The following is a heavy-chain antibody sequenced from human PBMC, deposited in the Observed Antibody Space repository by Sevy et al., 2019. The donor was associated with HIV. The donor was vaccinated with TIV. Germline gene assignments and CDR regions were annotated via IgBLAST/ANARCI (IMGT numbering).Heavy chain of an antibody. D-gene: IGHD2-15*01. V-gene: IGHV3-23*01. CDR1: GFIFSTYT. CDR3: GKGDRTFYGLDV. CDR2: ISGSGGST. Sequence: GGSLRLSCAASGFIFSTYTMTWVRQAPGKGLEWVSGISGSGGSTYYADSLKGRFTIFRDNSKSTVHLQMNSPRAEDKAVNYCGKGDRTFYGLDVWGQGTTVTVSS. J-gene: IGHJ6*02.